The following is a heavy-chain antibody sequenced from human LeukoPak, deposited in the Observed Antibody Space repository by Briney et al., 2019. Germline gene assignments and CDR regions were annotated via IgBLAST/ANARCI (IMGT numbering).Heavy chain of an antibody. J-gene: IGHJ4*02. D-gene: IGHD5-18*01. CDR3: ARQTAPGLNDFDY. CDR1: GGSFSGYY. Sequence: KASETLSLTCAVYGGSFSGYYWSWIRQPPGKGLEWIGEINHSGSTNYNPSLKSRVTISVDTSKNQFSLKLSSVTAADTAVYYCARQTAPGLNDFDYWGQGTLVTVSS. CDR2: INHSGST. V-gene: IGHV4-34*01.